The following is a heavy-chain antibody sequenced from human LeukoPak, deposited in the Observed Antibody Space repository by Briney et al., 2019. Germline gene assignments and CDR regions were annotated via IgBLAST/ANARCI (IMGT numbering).Heavy chain of an antibody. CDR2: ISSNGGTT. CDR1: GFTFSSYA. V-gene: IGHV3-64D*09. J-gene: IGHJ4*02. D-gene: IGHD3-22*01. Sequence: PGGSLRLSCSASGFTFSSYAMHWVRQAPGKGLEYVSTISSNGGTTYYADSVKGRFTISRDNSKNTLYLQMSSLRAEDTAVYYCVKGHDSNGYYLSYFDYWGQGALVTVSS. CDR3: VKGHDSNGYYLSYFDY.